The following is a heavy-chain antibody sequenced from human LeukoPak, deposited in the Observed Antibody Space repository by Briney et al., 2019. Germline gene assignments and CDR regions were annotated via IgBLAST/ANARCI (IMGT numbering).Heavy chain of an antibody. D-gene: IGHD2-15*01. CDR2: INQDGGER. CDR3: ATEVGTPDIRSAFDI. J-gene: IGHJ3*02. CDR1: GFIFSDHY. Sequence: GGSLRLSCAASGFIFSDHYIDWVRQAPGKGPEWVANINQDGGERNYVDSVKGRFTISRDNAKSSLYLQMNSLRAEDTAVYYCATEVGTPDIRSAFDIWGQGTMVTVSS. V-gene: IGHV3-7*01.